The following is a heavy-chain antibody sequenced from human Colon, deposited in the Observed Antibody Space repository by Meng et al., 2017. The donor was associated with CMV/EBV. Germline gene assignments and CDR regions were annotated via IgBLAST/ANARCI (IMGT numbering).Heavy chain of an antibody. CDR2: VTPNSGGT. D-gene: IGHD2-21*01. V-gene: IGHV1-2*02. CDR3: ARNRCAYCGGESLDY. J-gene: IGHJ4*02. Sequence: ASVKVSCKNSGYTFTGHYIHWVRQAPGRGLEWMGWVTPNSGGTNYAQKFQDRVTMTRDTFTNTAHMELSNLGIDDTAVYYCARNRCAYCGGESLDYWGQGTLVTVSS. CDR1: GYTFTGHY.